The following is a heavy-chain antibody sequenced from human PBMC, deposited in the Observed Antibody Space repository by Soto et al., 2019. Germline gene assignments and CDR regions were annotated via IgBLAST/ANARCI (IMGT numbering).Heavy chain of an antibody. CDR3: ARDVWFGELHQSP. CDR2: ISSSSSTI. D-gene: IGHD3-10*01. CDR1: GFTFSSYS. J-gene: IGHJ4*02. Sequence: PGGSLRLSCAASGFTFSSYSMNWVRQAPGKGLEWVSYISSSSSTIYYADSVKGRFTISRDNAKNSLYLQMNSLRAEDTAVYYCARDVWFGELHQSPWGQGTLVTVSS. V-gene: IGHV3-48*01.